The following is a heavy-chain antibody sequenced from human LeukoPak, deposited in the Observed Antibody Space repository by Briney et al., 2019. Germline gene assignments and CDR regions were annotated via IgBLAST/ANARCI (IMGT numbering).Heavy chain of an antibody. CDR1: GGSISSGDYY. CDR2: IYYSGST. CDR3: ASMCSSISCFLEYYMDV. J-gene: IGHJ6*03. D-gene: IGHD2-2*01. Sequence: PSETLSLTCTVSGGSISSGDYYWSWIRQPPGKGLEWIGYIYYSGSTYYNPSLKSRVTISVDTSKNQFSLKLSSVTAADTAVYYCASMCSSISCFLEYYMDVWGKGTTVTVSS. V-gene: IGHV4-30-4*02.